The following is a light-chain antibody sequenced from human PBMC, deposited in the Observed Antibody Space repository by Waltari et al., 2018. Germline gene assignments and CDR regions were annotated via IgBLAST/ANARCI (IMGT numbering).Light chain of an antibody. CDR2: GAS. CDR3: QQFKSYPQT. CDR1: QDIYRY. V-gene: IGKV1-9*01. J-gene: IGKJ4*01. Sequence: DIQLTQSPSFLSASVGDRVTITCRASQDIYRYLAWYQQKPGKAPKLLISGASTLQSGVPSRFSGSGSETEFTLTISSMQPEDFATDYCQQFKSYPQTFGGGTKVEIK.